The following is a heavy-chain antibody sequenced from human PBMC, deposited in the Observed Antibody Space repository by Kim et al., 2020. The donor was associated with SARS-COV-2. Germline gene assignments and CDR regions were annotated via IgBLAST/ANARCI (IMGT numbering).Heavy chain of an antibody. CDR1: GYTFTSYY. V-gene: IGHV1-46*01. CDR2: INPSGGST. Sequence: ASVKVSCKASGYTFTSYYMHWVRQAPGQGLEWMGIINPSGGSTSYAQKFQGRVTMTRDTSTSTVYMELSSLRSEDTAVYYCARELKTGDGFHYYYGMDVWGQGTTVTVSS. D-gene: IGHD7-27*01. CDR3: ARELKTGDGFHYYYGMDV. J-gene: IGHJ6*02.